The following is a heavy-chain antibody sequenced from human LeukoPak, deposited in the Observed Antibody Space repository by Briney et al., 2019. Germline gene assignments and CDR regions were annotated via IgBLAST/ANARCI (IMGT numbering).Heavy chain of an antibody. V-gene: IGHV3-23*01. J-gene: IGHJ3*02. Sequence: GGSLRLSCAASGFTVSSNYMSWVRQAPGKGLEWVSAISGSADSTYYADSVKGRFTISRDNAKNSLYLQMNSLRAEDTAVYYCARDYYPFEPMVVTDPTGAFDIWGQGTMVTVSS. CDR2: ISGSADST. D-gene: IGHD2-21*02. CDR3: ARDYYPFEPMVVTDPTGAFDI. CDR1: GFTVSSNY.